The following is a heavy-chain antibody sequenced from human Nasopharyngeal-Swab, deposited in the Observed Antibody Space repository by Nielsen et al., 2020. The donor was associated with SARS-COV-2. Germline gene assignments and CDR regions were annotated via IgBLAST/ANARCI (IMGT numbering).Heavy chain of an antibody. CDR3: ARARMVRGVLPDY. V-gene: IGHV1-8*01. CDR1: GYTFTSYD. D-gene: IGHD3-10*01. J-gene: IGHJ4*02. Sequence: ASVNVSCKASGYTFTSYDINWVRQATGQGLEWMGWMNPNSGNTGYAQKFQGRVTMTRNTSISTAYMELSSLRSEDTAVYYCARARMVRGVLPDYWGQGTLVTVSS. CDR2: MNPNSGNT.